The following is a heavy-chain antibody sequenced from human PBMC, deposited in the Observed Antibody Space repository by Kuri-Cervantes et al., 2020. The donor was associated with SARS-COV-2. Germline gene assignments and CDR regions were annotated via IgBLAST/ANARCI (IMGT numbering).Heavy chain of an antibody. V-gene: IGHV3-53*01. CDR3: ARVPSGNYYEYYFDY. CDR2: IYSGGST. J-gene: IGHJ4*02. D-gene: IGHD1-26*01. Sequence: LSLTCAASGFTVSSNYMSWVRQAPGKGLEWVSVIYSGGSTYYADSVKGRFTISRDNSKNTLYLQMNSLRAEDTAVYYCARVPSGNYYEYYFDYWGQGTLVTVSS. CDR1: GFTVSSNY.